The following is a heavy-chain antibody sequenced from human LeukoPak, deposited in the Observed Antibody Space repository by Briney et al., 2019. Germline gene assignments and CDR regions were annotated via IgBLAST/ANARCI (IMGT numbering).Heavy chain of an antibody. CDR1: GGSFSGYY. CDR2: INHSGST. D-gene: IGHD6-19*01. CDR3: ASFSGGWSEGRFDY. J-gene: IGHJ4*02. Sequence: SETLSLTCAVYGGSFSGYYWSWIRQPPGKGLEWIGEINHSGSTNYNPSLKSRVTISVDTSKNQFSLKPSSVTAADTAVYYCASFSGGWSEGRFDYWGQGTLVTVSS. V-gene: IGHV4-34*01.